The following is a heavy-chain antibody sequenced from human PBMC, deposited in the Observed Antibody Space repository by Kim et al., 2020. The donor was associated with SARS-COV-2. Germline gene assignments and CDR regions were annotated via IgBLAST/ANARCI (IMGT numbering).Heavy chain of an antibody. CDR2: INPNSGGT. J-gene: IGHJ4*02. CDR1: GYTFTGYY. CDR3: ARVPAGGWTMWY. D-gene: IGHD6-19*01. Sequence: ASVKVSCKASGYTFTGYYMHWVRQAPGQGLEWMGRINPNSGGTNYAQKFQGRVTMTRDTSISTAYMELSRLRSDDTAVYYCARVPAGGWTMWYWGQGTLVTVSS. V-gene: IGHV1-2*06.